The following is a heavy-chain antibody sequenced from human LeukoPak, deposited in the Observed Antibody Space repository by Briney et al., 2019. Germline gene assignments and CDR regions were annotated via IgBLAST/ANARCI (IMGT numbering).Heavy chain of an antibody. CDR2: INPNSGGT. D-gene: IGHD1-26*01. CDR3: ARDLSGSFDY. V-gene: IGHV1-2*06. J-gene: IGHJ4*02. Sequence: GASVKVSCKASGYTFTGYYMHWVRQAPGQGLEWMGRINPNSGGTNYAQKFQGRVTITRDTSISTAYIELRRLRSDDTAVYYCARDLSGSFDYWGQGTPVTVSS. CDR1: GYTFTGYY.